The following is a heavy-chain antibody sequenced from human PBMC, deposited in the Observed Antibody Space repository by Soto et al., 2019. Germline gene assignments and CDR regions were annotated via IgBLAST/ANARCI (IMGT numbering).Heavy chain of an antibody. Sequence: EVQLLVSGGGLVQPGGSLRLSCEASGFTFSSYAMTWVRQAPGKGLEWVSASGSGGRAFYSDSVKGRFTISRDHSMNTLYLQLHGLKVDDTAVYFCATATCTTHYWGQGTLVTVSS. D-gene: IGHD1-1*01. CDR1: GFTFSSYA. V-gene: IGHV3-23*01. J-gene: IGHJ4*02. CDR3: ATATCTTHY. CDR2: SGSGGRA.